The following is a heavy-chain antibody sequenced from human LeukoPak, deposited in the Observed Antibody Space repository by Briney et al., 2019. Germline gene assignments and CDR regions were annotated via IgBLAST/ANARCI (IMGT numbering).Heavy chain of an antibody. Sequence: SETLSLTCTVSGGSISSYYWSWIRQPPGKGLEWIGEINHSGSTNYDPSLKSRVTISVDTSKNQFSLKLSSVTAADTAVYYCARGNDCGYSSSWCYFDYWGQGTLVTVSS. CDR1: GGSISSYY. J-gene: IGHJ4*02. D-gene: IGHD6-13*01. V-gene: IGHV4-34*01. CDR3: ARGNDCGYSSSWCYFDY. CDR2: INHSGST.